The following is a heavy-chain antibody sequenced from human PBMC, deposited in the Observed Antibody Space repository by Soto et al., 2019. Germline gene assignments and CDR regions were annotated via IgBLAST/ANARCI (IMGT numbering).Heavy chain of an antibody. CDR1: GGSFSGYY. J-gene: IGHJ6*02. CDR3: ARTYLPYYGSGSPYDMDV. D-gene: IGHD3-10*01. V-gene: IGHV4-34*01. CDR2: VNHSGST. Sequence: QVQLQQWGAGLLKPSETLSLTCGVYGGSFSGYYWSWIRQPPWKGLEWIGEVNHSGSTNYNPSLKSRVTISGDTSKNQSSLKLSSVTAADTALYYCARTYLPYYGSGSPYDMDVWGQGTTVTVSS.